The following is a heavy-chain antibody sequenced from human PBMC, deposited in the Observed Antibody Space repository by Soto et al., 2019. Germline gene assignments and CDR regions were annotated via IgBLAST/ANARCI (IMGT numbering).Heavy chain of an antibody. Sequence: PSETLSLTCTVSGGAIGNTTYYWGWIRQPPGKRLERIGSVSFSGSKYYNPPLKSRVTFSIDTSKTLISLKVRSGSAADTAVYYCARGSTWQGRDWFDPRGQGTLVTVST. V-gene: IGHV4-39*01. CDR1: GGAIGNTTYY. CDR3: ARGSTWQGRDWFDP. D-gene: IGHD6-13*01. J-gene: IGHJ5*02. CDR2: VSFSGSK.